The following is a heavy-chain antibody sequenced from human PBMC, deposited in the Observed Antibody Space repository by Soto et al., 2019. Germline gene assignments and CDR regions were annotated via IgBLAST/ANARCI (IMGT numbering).Heavy chain of an antibody. D-gene: IGHD1-1*01. Sequence: QVQLQQSGPGLVKPSETLSLTCSVSSGPTSSHNWGWIRQTPGRGLEWIGYVYSTGGTSYNPSLNSRVAIPADASTNPLSLTRTPVPAADTAVYYCVRQGIGNLHGLVDGWGQGTTVRVSS. CDR2: VYSTGGT. J-gene: IGHJ6*02. CDR3: VRQGIGNLHGLVDG. V-gene: IGHV4-59*08. CDR1: SGPTSSHN.